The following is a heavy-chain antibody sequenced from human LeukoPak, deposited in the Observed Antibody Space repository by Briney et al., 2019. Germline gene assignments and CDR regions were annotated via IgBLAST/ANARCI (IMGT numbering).Heavy chain of an antibody. CDR1: GGTFSSYA. CDR3: ARTYGDYVFFRMDV. CDR2: IIPIFGTA. V-gene: IGHV1-69*13. Sequence: EASVKVSCKASGGTFSSYAISWVRQAPGQGLEWMGGIIPIFGTANYAQKFQGRVTITADESTSTAYMELSSLRSEDTAVYYCARTYGDYVFFRMDVWGQGTTVTVSS. D-gene: IGHD4-17*01. J-gene: IGHJ6*02.